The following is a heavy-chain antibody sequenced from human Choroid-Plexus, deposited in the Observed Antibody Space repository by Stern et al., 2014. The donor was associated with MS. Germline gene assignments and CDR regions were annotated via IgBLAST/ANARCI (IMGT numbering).Heavy chain of an antibody. V-gene: IGHV3-30*18. Sequence: QVQLVQSGGGVVQPGRPLRLSCAASGFSFSSFGMHWVRQAPGKGLEWVAIISYDGSKDYADSVKGRFAISRYNSKNTLYLQMNSLRAEDTAVYYCAKDRQYLTFFFDFWGQGSLVTVSS. CDR2: ISYDGSK. CDR3: AKDRQYLTFFFDF. CDR1: GFSFSSFG. D-gene: IGHD2/OR15-2a*01. J-gene: IGHJ4*02.